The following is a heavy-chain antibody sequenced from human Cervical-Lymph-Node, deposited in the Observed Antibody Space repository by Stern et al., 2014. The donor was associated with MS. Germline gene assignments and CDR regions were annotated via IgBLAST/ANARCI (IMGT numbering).Heavy chain of an antibody. J-gene: IGHJ4*02. CDR3: ASGSFQFYFDF. V-gene: IGHV3-48*01. Sequence: EVHLVESGGGSVQPGGSLRLSCVASGLNFSSYSMNWVRQATGKGLEWLSYISSSSSTTKYADSVKGRFTISRDKAKNSLYLQMDGLRGEDTAVYYCASGSFQFYFDFWGQGTLVTVSS. D-gene: IGHD1-26*01. CDR2: ISSSSSTT. CDR1: GLNFSSYS.